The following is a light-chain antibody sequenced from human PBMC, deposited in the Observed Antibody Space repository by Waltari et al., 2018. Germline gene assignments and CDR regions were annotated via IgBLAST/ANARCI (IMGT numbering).Light chain of an antibody. CDR1: SRYLGAYHF. CDR2: DVS. Sequence: QSALTQPASVSGPPGQSNTISCTGTSRYLGAYHFIPWYRQFPGKAPKLIIYDVSKRPSGVSNRFSGSKSGDSASLTISGLQVGDEAHYHCASYTSGSTHVAFGGGTQVTVL. V-gene: IGLV2-14*01. J-gene: IGLJ2*01. CDR3: ASYTSGSTHVA.